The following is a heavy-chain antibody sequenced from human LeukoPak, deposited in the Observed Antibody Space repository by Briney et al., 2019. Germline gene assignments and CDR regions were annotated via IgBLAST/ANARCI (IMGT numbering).Heavy chain of an antibody. D-gene: IGHD1-26*01. CDR3: TTDREGAPNY. CDR1: GFTFSNAW. J-gene: IGHJ4*02. V-gene: IGHV3-15*01. CDR2: IKSKTDGGTT. Sequence: GGSLRLSCAASGFTFSNAWMGWVRQAPGKGLEWFGRIKSKTDGGTTDYAAPVKGRFTISRDDSKNTLYLQMNSLKIEDTAVYYCTTDREGAPNYWGQETLVTVSS.